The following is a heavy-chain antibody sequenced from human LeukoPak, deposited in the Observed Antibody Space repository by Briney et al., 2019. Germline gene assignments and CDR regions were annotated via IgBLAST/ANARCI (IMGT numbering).Heavy chain of an antibody. J-gene: IGHJ4*02. CDR2: ISGSGGTI. Sequence: PGGSLRLSCAAFEFTFSDFYMNWIRQAPGKGLESVAYISGSGGTIYYADSVKGRFTISRDNANNSLYLQMHSLGADDTAVYYCARGQGFSYGYGAVDSWGQGTLVTVSS. V-gene: IGHV3-11*01. CDR1: EFTFSDFY. D-gene: IGHD3-16*01. CDR3: ARGQGFSYGYGAVDS.